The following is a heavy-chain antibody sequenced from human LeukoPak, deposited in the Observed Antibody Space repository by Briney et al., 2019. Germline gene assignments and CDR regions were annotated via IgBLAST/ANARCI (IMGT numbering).Heavy chain of an antibody. CDR2: IFSGGST. CDR3: VKQDSGGWYDY. Sequence: AGGSLRLSCAASGLTVSSNYMSWVRQAPGKGLEWVSIIFSGGSTYYADSVKGRFTISRDNSRNTVYLQMNSLRAEDTAVYYCVKQDSGGWYDYWGQGTLVTVSS. J-gene: IGHJ4*02. CDR1: GLTVSSNY. V-gene: IGHV3-53*05. D-gene: IGHD6-19*01.